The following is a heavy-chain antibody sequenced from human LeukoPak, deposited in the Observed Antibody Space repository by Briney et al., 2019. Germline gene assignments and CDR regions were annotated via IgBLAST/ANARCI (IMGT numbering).Heavy chain of an antibody. CDR2: INPDSGGT. CDR3: ARDLMVRGRSYYMDV. Sequence: ASVKVSCKASGYTFTGYYMHWVRQAPGQGLEWMGWINPDSGGTNYAQKFQGRVTMTRDTSISTVYMELSSLRSEDTAVYYCARDLMVRGRSYYMDVWGKGTTVTISS. CDR1: GYTFTGYY. J-gene: IGHJ6*03. V-gene: IGHV1-2*02. D-gene: IGHD3-10*01.